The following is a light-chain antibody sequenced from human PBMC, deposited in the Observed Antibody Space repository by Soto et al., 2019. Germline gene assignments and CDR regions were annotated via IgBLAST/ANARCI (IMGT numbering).Light chain of an antibody. CDR1: QSVSSSY. Sequence: DIVLSQSPGTLSLSPGERATLSCRASQSVSSSYLAWYQQKHGQAPRLLIYGASSRATGIPDRFSGSGSGTDFTLTISRLESEDIAVYYCQQYGSSPFTFGPGTKVDIK. CDR3: QQYGSSPFT. J-gene: IGKJ3*01. V-gene: IGKV3-20*01. CDR2: GAS.